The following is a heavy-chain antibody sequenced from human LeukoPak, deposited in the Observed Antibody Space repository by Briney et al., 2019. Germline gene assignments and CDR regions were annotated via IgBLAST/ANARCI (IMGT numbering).Heavy chain of an antibody. CDR1: GFTFRWYG. CDR3: AKGELTPRHAFDI. V-gene: IGHV3-7*01. J-gene: IGHJ3*02. Sequence: GGSLRLSCAASGFTFRWYGMRWVRQAPGKGLEWVAKIKQDGSEKDYVDSVKGRFTISRDNSKITLYLQMNSLRAEDTAVYYCAKGELTPRHAFDIWGQGTMVTVSS. D-gene: IGHD1-26*01. CDR2: IKQDGSEK.